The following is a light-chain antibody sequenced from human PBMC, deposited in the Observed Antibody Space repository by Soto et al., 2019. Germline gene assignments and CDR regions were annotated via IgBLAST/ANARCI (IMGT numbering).Light chain of an antibody. J-gene: IGLJ2*01. Sequence: QSALTQPASVSGSPGQSITISCTGTSSDVGAYDYVSWYQQHPGKAPKLMIYEVSNRPSGVSYRFSGSKSGNTASLTISGLQAEDGADYYRSSYTTSTPPVFGGGTKLTVL. CDR3: SSYTTSTPPV. CDR2: EVS. CDR1: SSDVGAYDY. V-gene: IGLV2-14*01.